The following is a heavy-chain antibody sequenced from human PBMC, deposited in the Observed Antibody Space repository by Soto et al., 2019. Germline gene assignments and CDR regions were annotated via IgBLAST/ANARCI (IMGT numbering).Heavy chain of an antibody. CDR1: GFTFSNYG. J-gene: IGHJ4*02. D-gene: IGHD2-2*01. V-gene: IGHV3-33*01. Sequence: GGSLRLSCAASGFTFSNYGMHWVRQAPGKWLEWVALIWFDGSKQYYADSVKGRFTISKDNSKNTLYLQMNSLTAEDTAVYYCARDVWATGCGSVTCSSFDYWGQGXLVTVSS. CDR2: IWFDGSKQ. CDR3: ARDVWATGCGSVTCSSFDY.